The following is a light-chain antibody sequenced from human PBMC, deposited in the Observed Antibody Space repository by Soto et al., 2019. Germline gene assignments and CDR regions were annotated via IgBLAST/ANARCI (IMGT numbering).Light chain of an antibody. J-gene: IGKJ1*01. CDR2: ATS. Sequence: DTQMTQSPSSLPASVGDRVTITCRASQTVAKSLNWYQQKPGKAPDLLIYATSHLHSEVPSRFSGSGSGTDFTLTINSLQPADFATYYCQHVYRMPPTFGQGTKVDIK. V-gene: IGKV1-39*01. CDR1: QTVAKS. CDR3: QHVYRMPPT.